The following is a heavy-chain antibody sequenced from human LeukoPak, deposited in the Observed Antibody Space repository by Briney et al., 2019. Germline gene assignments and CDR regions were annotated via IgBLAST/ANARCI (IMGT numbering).Heavy chain of an antibody. Sequence: GGSLRLSCAASGFTFSSYWMSWVRQAPGKGLEWVANIKQDGSEKYNVDSVKGRFSISSEKAKNSLYLQMTSLRAEDTAVYYCARTMVRGVLYYYYGMDVWGKGTTVTVSS. CDR2: IKQDGSEK. V-gene: IGHV3-7*03. J-gene: IGHJ6*04. CDR3: ARTMVRGVLYYYYGMDV. D-gene: IGHD3-10*01. CDR1: GFTFSSYW.